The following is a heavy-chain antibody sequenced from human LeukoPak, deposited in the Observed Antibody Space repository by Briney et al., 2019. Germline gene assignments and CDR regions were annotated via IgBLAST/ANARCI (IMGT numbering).Heavy chain of an antibody. CDR1: GFSLSTSGMR. CDR3: ARVPYSSGWYYFDY. CDR2: IDWDDDK. Sequence: SGPTLVNPTQTLTLTCTFSGFSLSTSGMRVSWIRQPPGKALEWLARIDWDDDKFYSTSLKTRLTISKETSKNQVVLTMTNMDPVDTATYYCARVPYSSGWYYFDYWGQGTLVTVSS. J-gene: IGHJ4*02. V-gene: IGHV2-70*04. D-gene: IGHD6-19*01.